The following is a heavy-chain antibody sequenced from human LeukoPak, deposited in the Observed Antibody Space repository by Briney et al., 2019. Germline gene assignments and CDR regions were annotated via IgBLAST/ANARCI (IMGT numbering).Heavy chain of an antibody. CDR2: IYYSGST. V-gene: IGHV4-59*01. CDR1: GVSISSYY. Sequence: PSETLSLTCTVSGVSISSYYWSWIRQPPAKGLEWIGYIYYSGSTNYNPSLKSRVTISVDTSKNQFSLKLSSVTAADTSLYYCAREGLGYGDYGFDPWGQGTLVTVSS. J-gene: IGHJ5*02. CDR3: AREGLGYGDYGFDP. D-gene: IGHD4-17*01.